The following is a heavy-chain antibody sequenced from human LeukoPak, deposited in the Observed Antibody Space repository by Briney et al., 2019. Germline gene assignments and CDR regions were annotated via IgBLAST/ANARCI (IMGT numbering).Heavy chain of an antibody. CDR1: GFTFSNYA. CDR3: ARERSHAFDI. CDR2: ISYDGSNK. Sequence: GGSLRLSCAASGFTFSNYAMHWVRQAPGKGLEWVAVISYDGSNKYYADSVKGRFTISRDNSKNTLYLQMNSLRAEDTAVYYCARERSHAFDIWGQGTMVTVSS. V-gene: IGHV3-30*04. J-gene: IGHJ3*02.